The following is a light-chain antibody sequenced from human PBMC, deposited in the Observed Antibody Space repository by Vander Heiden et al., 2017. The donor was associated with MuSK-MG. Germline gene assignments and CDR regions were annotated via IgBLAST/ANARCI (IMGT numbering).Light chain of an antibody. CDR3: QQSYSSSWT. J-gene: IGKJ1*01. V-gene: IGKV1-39*01. CDR2: AAS. CDR1: QSISSY. Sequence: DIQMTQSPSSLSPSVGDRVTISCRASQSISSYLSWYQQKPGKAPKPLIYAASSLHSGVPSRFSGSGSGTDFTLTISSLQPEDFATYYCQQSYSSSWTFGQGTKVEIK.